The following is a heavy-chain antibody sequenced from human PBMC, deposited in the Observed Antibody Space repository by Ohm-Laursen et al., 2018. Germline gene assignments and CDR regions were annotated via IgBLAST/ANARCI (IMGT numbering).Heavy chain of an antibody. CDR2: IYSSGST. CDR1: GDSISSYY. Sequence: GTLSLTCTVSGDSISSYYWSWIRQPAGKGLEWIGRIYSSGSTNYNPSLKSRVTMSVDTSKSQFSLKVNSVTAADTAVYYCARSFDTYYFDLRGQGTLVTVSS. CDR3: ARSFDTYYFDL. J-gene: IGHJ4*02. V-gene: IGHV4-4*07.